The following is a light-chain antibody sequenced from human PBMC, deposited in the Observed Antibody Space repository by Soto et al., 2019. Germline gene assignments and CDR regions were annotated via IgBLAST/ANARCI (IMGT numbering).Light chain of an antibody. CDR2: GAS. V-gene: IGKV3-15*01. J-gene: IGKJ1*01. CDR1: QSVSSN. CDR3: HHYYHCSRT. Sequence: EIVMTQSPATLSVSPGERATLSCRASQSVSSNLAWYQQKPGQAPRLLIYGASTRATGIPARFSGSWSGTEYIPPISSRLPEEYAVYYYHHYYHCSRTFGQGTKVEIK.